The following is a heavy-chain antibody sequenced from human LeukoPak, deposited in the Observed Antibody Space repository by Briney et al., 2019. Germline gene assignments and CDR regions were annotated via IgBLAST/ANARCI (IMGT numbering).Heavy chain of an antibody. D-gene: IGHD5-12*01. CDR3: VKDRPTWPIDY. J-gene: IGHJ4*02. CDR2: ISSGGGTT. Sequence: GGSLRLSCAASGFTFSSYAMSWVRQAPGKGLEWVSSISSGGGTTYYADSVKGRFTISRDNSKNTLYLQMNGLRVEDTAVYYCVKDRPTWPIDYWGQGTLVTVSS. V-gene: IGHV3-23*01. CDR1: GFTFSSYA.